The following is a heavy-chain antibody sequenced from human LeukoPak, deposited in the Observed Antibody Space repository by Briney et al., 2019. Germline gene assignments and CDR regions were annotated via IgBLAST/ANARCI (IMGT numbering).Heavy chain of an antibody. CDR1: GGSISSYY. V-gene: IGHV4-59*05. J-gene: IGHJ5*02. CDR3: ARHTLWEHGSGSLNNWFDP. CDR2: IYYSGST. D-gene: IGHD3-10*01. Sequence: SETLSLTCTVSGGSISSYYWSWIRQPPGKGLEWIGSIYYSGSTYYNPSLKSRVTISVDTSKNQFSLKLSSVTAADTAVYYCARHTLWEHGSGSLNNWFDPWGQGTLVTVSS.